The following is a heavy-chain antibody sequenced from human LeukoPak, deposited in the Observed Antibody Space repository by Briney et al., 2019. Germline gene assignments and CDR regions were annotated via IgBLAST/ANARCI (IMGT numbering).Heavy chain of an antibody. CDR1: GGTFSSYT. V-gene: IGHV1-69*04. CDR3: ARDLRENWFDP. J-gene: IGHJ5*02. CDR2: IIPILGIA. Sequence: SVKVSCKASGGTFSSYTISWVRQAPGQGLEWMGRIIPILGIANYAQKFQGRVTITADKSTSTAYMELSSLRSEDTAVYYCARDLRENWFDPWGQGTLVTVSS.